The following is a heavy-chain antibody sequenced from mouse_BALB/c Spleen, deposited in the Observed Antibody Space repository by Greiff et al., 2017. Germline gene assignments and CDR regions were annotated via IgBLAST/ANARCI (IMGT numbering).Heavy chain of an antibody. Sequence: DVKLVESGGDLVKPGGSLKLSCAASGFTFSSYGMSWVRQTPDKRLEWVATISSGGSYTYYPDSVKGRFTISRDNAKNTLYLQMSSLKSEDTAMYYCAREGDSSDDYWGQGTTLTVSS. J-gene: IGHJ2*01. CDR2: ISSGGSYT. CDR3: AREGDSSDDY. V-gene: IGHV5-6*02. D-gene: IGHD3-2*01. CDR1: GFTFSSYG.